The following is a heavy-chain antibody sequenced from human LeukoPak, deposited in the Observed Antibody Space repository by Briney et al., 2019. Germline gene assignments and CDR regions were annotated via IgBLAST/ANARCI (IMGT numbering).Heavy chain of an antibody. CDR2: INHSGST. V-gene: IGHV4-34*01. CDR1: GGSFSGYY. J-gene: IGHJ3*02. D-gene: IGHD2-8*01. CDR3: ARETNHDAFDI. Sequence: SETLSLTCAVYGGSFSGYYWSWIRQPPGKGLEWIGEINHSGSTNYNPSLKSRVTISVDTSKNQFSLKLSSVTAADTAVYYCARETNHDAFDIWGQGTMVTVSS.